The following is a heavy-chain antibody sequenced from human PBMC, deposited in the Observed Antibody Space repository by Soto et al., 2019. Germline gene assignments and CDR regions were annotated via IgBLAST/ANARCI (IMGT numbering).Heavy chain of an antibody. J-gene: IGHJ5*02. CDR3: AKGAYSNNWYED. D-gene: IGHD6-13*01. V-gene: IGHV3-30*18. Sequence: ESGGGVVQPGRSLRLSCVVSGFTFSSYGMHWVRQAPGKGLEWVAVISYDGSNKYYADSVKGRFTISRDNSKNTLYLQMNSLRAEDTAVYYCAKGAYSNNWYEDWGQGTLVTVSS. CDR1: GFTFSSYG. CDR2: ISYDGSNK.